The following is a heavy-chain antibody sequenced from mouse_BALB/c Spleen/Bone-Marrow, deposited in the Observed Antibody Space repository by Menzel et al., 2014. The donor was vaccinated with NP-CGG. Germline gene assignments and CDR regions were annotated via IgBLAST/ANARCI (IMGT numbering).Heavy chain of an antibody. D-gene: IGHD4-1*01. CDR1: GYTFTSYY. Sequence: VQLQQSGPALVKPGASVRISCKVSGYTFTSYYIHWVKQKPGQGLEWIGWIYPGNLNTKYNEKFKGKATLTADKSSSTAYMQLSSLTSEDSAVYFCAREANWNFDYWGQGTTLTVSS. V-gene: IGHV1S56*01. CDR3: AREANWNFDY. J-gene: IGHJ2*01. CDR2: IYPGNLNT.